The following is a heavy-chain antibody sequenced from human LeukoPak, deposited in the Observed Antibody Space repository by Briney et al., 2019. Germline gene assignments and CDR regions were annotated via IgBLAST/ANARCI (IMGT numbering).Heavy chain of an antibody. J-gene: IGHJ4*02. V-gene: IGHV3-23*01. D-gene: IGHD6-19*01. CDR3: AKDLRSSPIAVAGTIDY. Sequence: PGGSLRLSCAASGFTFSSYAMSWVRQAPGKGLEWVSAISGSGGSTYYADSVKGRFTISRDNSKNTLYLQMNSLRAGDTAVYYCAKDLRSSPIAVAGTIDYWGQGTLVTVSS. CDR1: GFTFSSYA. CDR2: ISGSGGST.